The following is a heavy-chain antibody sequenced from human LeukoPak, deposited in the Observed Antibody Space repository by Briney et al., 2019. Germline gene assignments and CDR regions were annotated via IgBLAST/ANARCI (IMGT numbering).Heavy chain of an antibody. Sequence: PSETLSLTCTVSGDSISSYYWSWIRQSPGKGLEWIGYIYYTGSTNYNPSLKSRVTISVDTSKNQFSLKLSSVTAADTAVYYCARHYGSGKPWFDYWGQGTLVTVSS. J-gene: IGHJ4*02. CDR2: IYYTGST. CDR3: ARHYGSGKPWFDY. CDR1: GDSISSYY. V-gene: IGHV4-59*01. D-gene: IGHD3-10*01.